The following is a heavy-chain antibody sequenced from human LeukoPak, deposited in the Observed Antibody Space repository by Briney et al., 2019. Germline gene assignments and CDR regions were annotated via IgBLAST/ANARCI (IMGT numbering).Heavy chain of an antibody. V-gene: IGHV3-23*01. Sequence: PGGSLRLSGTASGFTFSSYSMSWVRQGPGTGLEWVSAISGSGDTTFYADSVKGRFTISRDNSKKTLYLQVNSLRAEDTAVYFCAKELTTERTPGVDSWGQGTLVTVSS. CDR2: ISGSGDTT. CDR3: AKELTTERTPGVDS. J-gene: IGHJ4*02. CDR1: GFTFSSYS. D-gene: IGHD4-17*01.